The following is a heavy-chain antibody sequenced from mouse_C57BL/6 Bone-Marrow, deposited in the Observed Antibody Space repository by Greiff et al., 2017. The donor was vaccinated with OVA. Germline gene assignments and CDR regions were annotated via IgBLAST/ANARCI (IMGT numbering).Heavy chain of an antibody. CDR2: INPSSGYT. V-gene: IGHV1-4*01. CDR3: ARGGVYWYFDV. CDR1: GYTFTSYT. J-gene: IGHJ1*03. Sequence: QVQLQQSGSELARPGASVKMSCKASGYTFTSYTMHWVKQRPGQGLEWIGYINPSSGYTKYNQKFKDKATLTADKSSSTAYMQLSSLTSEDSAVYYCARGGVYWYFDVWGTGTTVTVSS.